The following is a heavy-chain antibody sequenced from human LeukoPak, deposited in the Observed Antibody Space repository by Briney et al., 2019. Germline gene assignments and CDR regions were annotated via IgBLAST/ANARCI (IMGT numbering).Heavy chain of an antibody. CDR2: IYPGDSDT. CDR3: ATLGLNSGSYFGFDY. J-gene: IGHJ4*02. V-gene: IGHV5-51*01. Sequence: GESLKISCKGSGYSFTSSWIGWVRQMPEKGLEWMGIIYPGDSDTRYSPSFQGQVTIPADKSISTAYLQWSSLKASDTAMYYCATLGLNSGSYFGFDYWGQGTLVTVSS. D-gene: IGHD1-26*01. CDR1: GYSFTSSW.